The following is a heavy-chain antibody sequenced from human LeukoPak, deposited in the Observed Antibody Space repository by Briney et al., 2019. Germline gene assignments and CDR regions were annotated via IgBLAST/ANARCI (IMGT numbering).Heavy chain of an antibody. Sequence: SETLSLTCTVSGGSISSYYWSWIRQPPGKGLEWIGYIYYSGSTNYNPSLKSRVTISVDTSKNQFSLKLSSVTAADTAVYYCARDYYGSGSRRYFDPWGQGTLVTVSS. CDR2: IYYSGST. CDR1: GGSISSYY. V-gene: IGHV4-59*01. CDR3: ARDYYGSGSRRYFDP. D-gene: IGHD3-10*01. J-gene: IGHJ5*02.